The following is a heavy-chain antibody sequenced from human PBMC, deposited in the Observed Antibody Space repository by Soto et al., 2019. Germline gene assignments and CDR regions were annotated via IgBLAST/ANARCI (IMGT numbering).Heavy chain of an antibody. Sequence: EVQLLESGGGLVQPGGSLRLSCAASGFTFSSYAMSWVRQAPGKGLEWVSAISGSGGSTYYADSVKGRFTISRDNSKNTLYLQMNSLRAEDTAVYYCAKGGYCSGGSCYSALMDVWGQGTTVTVSS. J-gene: IGHJ6*02. CDR2: ISGSGGST. CDR3: AKGGYCSGGSCYSALMDV. V-gene: IGHV3-23*01. CDR1: GFTFSSYA. D-gene: IGHD2-15*01.